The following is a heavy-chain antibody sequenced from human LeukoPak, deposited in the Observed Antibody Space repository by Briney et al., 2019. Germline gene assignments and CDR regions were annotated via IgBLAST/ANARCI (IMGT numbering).Heavy chain of an antibody. D-gene: IGHD4-17*01. CDR3: ARVGRLQYGDYVAFDY. J-gene: IGHJ4*02. CDR2: ISVSGTTM. CDR1: GFTFTDYY. Sequence: GVSLKLSCATSGFTFTDYYMTWIRQAPGKGLEWISYISVSGTTMYYADSVKGRFTLSRDNAKNSLYLQMNSLRADDTAVYYCARVGRLQYGDYVAFDYWGQGALVTVSS. V-gene: IGHV3-11*01.